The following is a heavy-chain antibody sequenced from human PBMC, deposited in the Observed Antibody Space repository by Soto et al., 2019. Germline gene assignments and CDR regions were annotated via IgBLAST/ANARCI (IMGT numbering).Heavy chain of an antibody. Sequence: PGGSLRLSCAASGFTFSSYAMHWVRQAPGKGLEWVAVISYDGSNKYYADSVKGRFTISRDNSKNTLYLQMNSLRADDTAVYYCAREVVETSSLWLDPWGQGTLVTVSS. D-gene: IGHD6-6*01. CDR1: GFTFSSYA. V-gene: IGHV3-30-3*01. J-gene: IGHJ5*02. CDR3: AREVVETSSLWLDP. CDR2: ISYDGSNK.